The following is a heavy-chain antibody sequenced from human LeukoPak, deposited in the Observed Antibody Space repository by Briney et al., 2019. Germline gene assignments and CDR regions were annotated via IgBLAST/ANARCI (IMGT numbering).Heavy chain of an antibody. CDR1: GFTFSSYA. V-gene: IGHV3-23*01. Sequence: PGGSLRLSCAASGFTFSSYAMSWVRQAPGKGLEWVSAISGSGGSTYYADSVKGRFTISRDNSKNTLYLQMNSLRAEDTAVYYCAKASVLRFLVDVDYWGQGTLVTVSS. D-gene: IGHD3-3*01. J-gene: IGHJ4*02. CDR2: ISGSGGST. CDR3: AKASVLRFLVDVDY.